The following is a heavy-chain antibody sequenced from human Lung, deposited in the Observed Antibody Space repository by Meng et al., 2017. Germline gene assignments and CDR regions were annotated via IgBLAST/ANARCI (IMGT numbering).Heavy chain of an antibody. V-gene: IGHV4-30-4*01. CDR1: GGSISSSNYY. CDR2: IYNSGST. J-gene: IGHJ2*01. CDR3: ARGQKGYFDL. Sequence: QESDPGLVKPSQTLSFTCTVFGGSISSSNYYWSWIRQPPGKGLEWSGHIYNSGSTYYNPSLKSRITISVDTSKNQFSLKLSSVTAADTAVYYCARGQKGYFDLWGRGTLVTVSS.